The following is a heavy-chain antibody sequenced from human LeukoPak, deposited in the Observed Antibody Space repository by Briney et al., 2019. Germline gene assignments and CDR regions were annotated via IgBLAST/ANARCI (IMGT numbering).Heavy chain of an antibody. CDR3: ARRYCSGGICYSVADY. V-gene: IGHV1-2*02. Sequence: ASVKVSCKASGYTFTGYYMHWVRQAPGQGLEWMGWINPNSGVTNYAQKFQGSVTMTRDTSISTAYMDLSRLTSDDTAVYYCARRYCSGGICYSVADYWGQGTLVTVSS. CDR1: GYTFTGYY. J-gene: IGHJ4*02. CDR2: INPNSGVT. D-gene: IGHD2-15*01.